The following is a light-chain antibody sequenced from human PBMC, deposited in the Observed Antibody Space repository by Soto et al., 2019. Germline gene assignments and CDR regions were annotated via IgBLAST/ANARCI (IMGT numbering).Light chain of an antibody. J-gene: IGKJ1*01. V-gene: IGKV1-12*01. CDR2: AAS. CDR3: QHYGGMWA. Sequence: IQMTQSPSSVSASVGVRVTITCRASQGISSWLAWYQQKPGKAPKLLIYAASSLQSGAPSRFSGSGSGTEFILTISSLQPDDFATYCCQHYGGMWAFGQGTKVDIK. CDR1: QGISSW.